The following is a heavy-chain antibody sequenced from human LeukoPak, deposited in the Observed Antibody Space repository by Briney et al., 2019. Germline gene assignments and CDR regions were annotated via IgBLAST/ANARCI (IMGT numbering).Heavy chain of an antibody. D-gene: IGHD3-3*01. CDR1: GYTFTGYY. CDR3: ARLGGFLETNLGY. Sequence: GASVKVSCKASGYTFTGYYMHWVRQAPGQGLEWMGWINPNSGGTNYAQKFQGRVTMTRDTSISTAYMELSRLRSDDTAVYYCARLGGFLETNLGYWGQGTLVTVSS. V-gene: IGHV1-2*02. J-gene: IGHJ4*02. CDR2: INPNSGGT.